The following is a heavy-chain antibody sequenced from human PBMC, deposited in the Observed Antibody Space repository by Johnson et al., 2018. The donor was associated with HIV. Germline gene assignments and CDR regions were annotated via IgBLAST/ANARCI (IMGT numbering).Heavy chain of an antibody. J-gene: IGHJ3*02. D-gene: IGHD6-6*01. CDR1: GFTFSSYG. V-gene: IGHV3-30*02. CDR3: SRRKALYDAFDI. CDR2: IRYDGSKK. Sequence: QVQLVESGGGVVQPGVSLRLSCAASGFTFSSYGMHWVRQAPGKGLEWVAIIRYDGSKKYYADSVKGRFTISRDNSKNTQYLQMGSLRAEEKALYYCSRRKALYDAFDIWGQGTRVAVSS.